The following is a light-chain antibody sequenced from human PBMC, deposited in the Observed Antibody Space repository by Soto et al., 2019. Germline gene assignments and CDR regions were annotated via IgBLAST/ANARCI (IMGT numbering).Light chain of an antibody. Sequence: QSALTQPATASGSPGQSISIACTGTSSDDGGYNYVSWYQQYPGKAPKLMIYDVSSRPSGVSSRFSGSKSGNTASLTISGLQADDEADYYCYSYSGSTTSYVFGTGTKVTV. V-gene: IGLV2-14*01. J-gene: IGLJ1*01. CDR1: SSDDGGYNY. CDR3: YSYSGSTTSYV. CDR2: DVS.